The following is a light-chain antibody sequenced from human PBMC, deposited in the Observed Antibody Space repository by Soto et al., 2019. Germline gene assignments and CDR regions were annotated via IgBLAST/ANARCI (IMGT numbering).Light chain of an antibody. CDR2: GAS. J-gene: IGKJ3*01. CDR3: QQYGSSPLFT. Sequence: EIVLKQSPGTLSLSPGERATLSCRASQSVSSSYLAWYRQKPGQAPRLVIYGASGRATGIPDGFSGSGAGTDFTLTISRLEPEDFAVYYCQQYGSSPLFTFGPGTKVPI. V-gene: IGKV3-20*01. CDR1: QSVSSSY.